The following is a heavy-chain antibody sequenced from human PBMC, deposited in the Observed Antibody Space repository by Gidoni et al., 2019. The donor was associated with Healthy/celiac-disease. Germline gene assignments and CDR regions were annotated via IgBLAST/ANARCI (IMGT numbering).Heavy chain of an antibody. J-gene: IGHJ4*02. V-gene: IGHV3-30*04. CDR3: ARDMGIYYDFWSGYFTSFDY. CDR2: ISYDGSNK. CDR1: GFTFSSYA. Sequence: QVQLVESGGGVVQPGRSLTLSCAASGFTFSSYAMHWVRQAPGKGLEWVAVISYDGSNKYYADSVKGRFTISRDNSKNTLYLQMNSLRAEDTAVYYCARDMGIYYDFWSGYFTSFDYWGQGTLVTVSS. D-gene: IGHD3-3*01.